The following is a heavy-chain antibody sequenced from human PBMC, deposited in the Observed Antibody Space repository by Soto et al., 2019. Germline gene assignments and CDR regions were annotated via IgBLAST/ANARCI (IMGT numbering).Heavy chain of an antibody. J-gene: IGHJ4*02. CDR3: AGDIWFWGSYSGNL. CDR2: IIPIFGTA. CDR1: GGTFSSYA. V-gene: IGHV1-69*01. Sequence: QVQLVQSGAEVKKPGSSVKVSCKASGGTFSSYAISWVRQAPGQGLEWMGGIIPIFGTANYAQKFQGRVTITGDESTSTGYMEASSLRSEDQAVGYWAGDIWFWGSYSGNLRGQGTLVTVSS. D-gene: IGHD1-26*01.